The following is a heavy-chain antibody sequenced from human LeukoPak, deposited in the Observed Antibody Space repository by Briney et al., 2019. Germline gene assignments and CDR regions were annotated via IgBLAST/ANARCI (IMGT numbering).Heavy chain of an antibody. CDR1: GLTFSNYA. CDR2: ISFDGTKS. CDR3: ARSRVANDSSGYYFKLDY. Sequence: PGGSLRLSCAASGLTFSNYAIHWVRQAPGKGLEWVAVISFDGTKSYYADSVKGRFTISRDNSKYTLFLQMNSLRAEDTAVYYCARSRVANDSSGYYFKLDYWGQGTLVTVSS. J-gene: IGHJ4*02. D-gene: IGHD3-22*01. V-gene: IGHV3-30*04.